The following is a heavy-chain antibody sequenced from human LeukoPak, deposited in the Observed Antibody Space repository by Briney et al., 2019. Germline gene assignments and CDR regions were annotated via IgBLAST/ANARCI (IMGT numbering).Heavy chain of an antibody. Sequence: SETLSLTCTVSGGSISSSSYYWGWIRQPPGKGLEWIGSIYYSGSTYYNPSLKSRVTISVDTSKNQFSLKLSSVTAASTGVYYCWRTNVRFLEWLPEFCSRGPGTPGTVSP. D-gene: IGHD3-3*01. V-gene: IGHV4-39*01. CDR2: IYYSGST. CDR1: GGSISSSSYY. CDR3: WRTNVRFLEWLPEFCS. J-gene: IGHJ4*02.